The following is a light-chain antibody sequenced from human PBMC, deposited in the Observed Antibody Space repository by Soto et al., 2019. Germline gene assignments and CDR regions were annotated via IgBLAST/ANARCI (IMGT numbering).Light chain of an antibody. CDR2: AAS. CDR1: QNINSY. Sequence: DIQMTQSPSSVSASVVDRVTITCLASQNINSYLNWYQQKPGKAPNLLIYAASTFQSGVPPRFSGSGSGPDFTLTITSLQAEDYAIYYCHHSYATPTFGQGTKADIK. J-gene: IGKJ1*01. V-gene: IGKV1-39*01. CDR3: HHSYATPT.